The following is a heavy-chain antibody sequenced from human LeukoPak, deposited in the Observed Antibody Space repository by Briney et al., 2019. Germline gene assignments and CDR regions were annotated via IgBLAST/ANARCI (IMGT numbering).Heavy chain of an antibody. CDR1: GFTFSSYS. Sequence: GGSLRLSCAASGFTFSSYSMNWVRQAPGKGLEWVSSISSSSTYIYYANSVKGRFTISRDNAKNSLYLQMNSLRAEDTAVYYCASGGYSYAYHYWGQGTLVTVSS. D-gene: IGHD5-18*01. V-gene: IGHV3-21*01. CDR3: ASGGYSYAYHY. J-gene: IGHJ4*02. CDR2: ISSSSTYI.